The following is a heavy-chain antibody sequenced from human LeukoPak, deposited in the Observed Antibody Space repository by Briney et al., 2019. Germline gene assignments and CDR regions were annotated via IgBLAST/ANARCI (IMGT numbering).Heavy chain of an antibody. J-gene: IGHJ4*02. Sequence: GGSLRLSCAASGFTFSSYGMHWVRQAPGKGLEWVAVISYDGSKKYYVDSVKGRFTISRDNSKNTLYLQMNSLRAEDTAVYYCARDYGGSSPFDYWGQGTLVTVSS. V-gene: IGHV3-30*03. CDR1: GFTFSSYG. CDR3: ARDYGGSSPFDY. D-gene: IGHD4-23*01. CDR2: ISYDGSKK.